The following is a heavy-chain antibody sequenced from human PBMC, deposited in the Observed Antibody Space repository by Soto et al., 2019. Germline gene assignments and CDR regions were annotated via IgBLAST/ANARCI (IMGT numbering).Heavy chain of an antibody. Sequence: PSQTLSLTCVISGDSFSSNIAAWNWIRQSPSRGLEWLGRTYYRSKWYNDYAVSVKSRITINPDTSKNQFSLQLNSVTPEDTAVYYCARDQHDFWSGWSVVSAFDIWGQGTMVTVSS. D-gene: IGHD3-3*01. CDR1: GDSFSSNIAA. CDR3: ARDQHDFWSGWSVVSAFDI. V-gene: IGHV6-1*01. CDR2: TYYRSKWYN. J-gene: IGHJ3*02.